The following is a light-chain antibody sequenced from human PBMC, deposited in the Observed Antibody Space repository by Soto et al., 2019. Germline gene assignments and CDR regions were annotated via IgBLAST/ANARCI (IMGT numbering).Light chain of an antibody. CDR3: QKSYSVVWK. V-gene: IGKV1-39*01. CDR1: QTISMY. J-gene: IGKJ1*01. Sequence: DIQITHSPSSLSASVVDRVTIAFLASQTISMYLNWYQQKPGKAPKLLIYSAASLRSGVPARFSGSGSGTDFTLTISSLEPEDSATYYCQKSYSVVWKFGQGTKVDIK. CDR2: SAA.